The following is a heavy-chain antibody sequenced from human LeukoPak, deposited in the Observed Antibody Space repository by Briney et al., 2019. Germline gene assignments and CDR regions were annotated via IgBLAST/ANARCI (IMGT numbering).Heavy chain of an antibody. CDR2: IKSKTDGGTT. Sequence: PGGSLRLSCAASGFTFSNDWMNWVRQAPGKGLEWVGRIKSKTDGGTTDYATPVKGRFTISRDDSKNMLYLQMNSLKTEDTAVYYCTTATKSATYSRGYWGQGTLVTVSS. CDR3: TTATKSATYSRGY. CDR1: GFTFSNDW. V-gene: IGHV3-15*01. J-gene: IGHJ4*02. D-gene: IGHD1-26*01.